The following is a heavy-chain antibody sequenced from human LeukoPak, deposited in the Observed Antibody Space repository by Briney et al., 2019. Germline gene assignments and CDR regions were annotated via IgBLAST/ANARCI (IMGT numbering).Heavy chain of an antibody. CDR2: IIPIFGTA. CDR1: GGTFSSYA. D-gene: IGHD2-2*02. J-gene: IGHJ5*02. V-gene: IGHV1-69*05. Sequence: ASVHVSCPASGGTFSSYAIRWVRPAPGQGLEWMGGIIPIFGTAHHAQKLQGRVTNTTDESTSTVYMELRILRSEDTAVYYCARDGQDFSSTSCYTSWYDPWGQGTLVTVS. CDR3: ARDGQDFSSTSCYTSWYDP.